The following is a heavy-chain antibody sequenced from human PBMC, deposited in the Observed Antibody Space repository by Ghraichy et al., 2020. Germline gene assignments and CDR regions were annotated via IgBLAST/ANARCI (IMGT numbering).Heavy chain of an antibody. Sequence: GGSLRLSCSASGFTFSGHVMYWVRQAPGKGLEYVSAINSNGGITEYADSVKGRFTISRDNSKNTLQLRMSSLRPDDTGLYYCVKGGEWLRLRNYLDFWGQGTQVTVSS. CDR2: INSNGGIT. J-gene: IGHJ4*02. V-gene: IGHV3-64D*08. CDR3: VKGGEWLRLRNYLDF. D-gene: IGHD5-12*01. CDR1: GFTFSGHV.